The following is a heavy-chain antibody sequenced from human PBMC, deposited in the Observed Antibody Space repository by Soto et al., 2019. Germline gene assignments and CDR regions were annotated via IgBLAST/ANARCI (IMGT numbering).Heavy chain of an antibody. Sequence: PGGSLRLSCAASGFTFSSYAMSWVRQAPGKGLEWVSAISGSGGSTYYADSVKGRFTISRDNSKNTLYLQMNSLRAEDTAVYYCAKEGYYYDSSGYRALYGMDVWGQGTTVTVSS. CDR2: ISGSGGST. V-gene: IGHV3-23*01. CDR1: GFTFSSYA. D-gene: IGHD3-22*01. J-gene: IGHJ6*02. CDR3: AKEGYYYDSSGYRALYGMDV.